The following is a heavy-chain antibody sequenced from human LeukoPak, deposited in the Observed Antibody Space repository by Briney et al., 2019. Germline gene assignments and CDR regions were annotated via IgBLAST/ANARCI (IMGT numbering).Heavy chain of an antibody. J-gene: IGHJ5*02. D-gene: IGHD2-15*01. CDR2: IYPAGSNT. Sequence: GESLKISCKGSGYSFTNYSIGWVRQMPGKGLEWMGIIYPAGSNTRYSPSFQGQVTISADKTISTAYLQWSSLKASDTAIYYCARLGSVYCSGGSCYEFDPWGQGTLVTVSS. CDR3: ARLGSVYCSGGSCYEFDP. V-gene: IGHV5-51*01. CDR1: GYSFTNYS.